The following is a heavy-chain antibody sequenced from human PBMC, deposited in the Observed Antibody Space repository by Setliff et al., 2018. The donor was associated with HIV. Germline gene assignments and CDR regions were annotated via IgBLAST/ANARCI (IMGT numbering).Heavy chain of an antibody. CDR2: IYYSGST. Sequence: SETLSLTCAVSGGSISSSNWWSWVRQPPGKGLEYIGSIYYSGSTYYNPSLKSRVTISVDLSKKQISLKLSSVTAADTAVYYCMASAVRNWNWNPVLYSYMDVWGIGTTVTVSS. CDR1: GGSISSSNW. J-gene: IGHJ6*03. V-gene: IGHV4-4*02. D-gene: IGHD1-7*01. CDR3: MASAVRNWNWNPVLYSYMDV.